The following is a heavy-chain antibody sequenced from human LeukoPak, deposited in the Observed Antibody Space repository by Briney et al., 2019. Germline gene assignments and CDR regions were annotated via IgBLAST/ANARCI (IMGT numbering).Heavy chain of an antibody. J-gene: IGHJ4*02. CDR3: ARGRYDSSGYYYNDY. D-gene: IGHD3-22*01. Sequence: PSETLSLTCTVSGGSISSSSYYWGWIRQPPGKGLEWIGSIYYSGSTYYNPSLKSRVTISVDTSKNQFSLKLSSVTAADTAVYYCARGRYDSSGYYYNDYWGQGTLVTVSS. CDR2: IYYSGST. V-gene: IGHV4-39*07. CDR1: GGSISSSSYY.